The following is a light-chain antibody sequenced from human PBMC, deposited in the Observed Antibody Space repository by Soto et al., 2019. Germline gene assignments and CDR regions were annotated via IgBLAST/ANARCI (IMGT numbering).Light chain of an antibody. V-gene: IGKV1-33*01. CDR1: QEIKNY. CDR3: QHYDHLPPLS. CDR2: DAS. Sequence: DIQMTQSPSCLSASVGDRATITWQASQEIKNYLNWYQQKPGKAPNLLIYDASNLKTGVPSRFSGSGSGTHFTFTISSLQPEDIATYYCQHYDHLPPLSFGGGTKVEIK. J-gene: IGKJ4*01.